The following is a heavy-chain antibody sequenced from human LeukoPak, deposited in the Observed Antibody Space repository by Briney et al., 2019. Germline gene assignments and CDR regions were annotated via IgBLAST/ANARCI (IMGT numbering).Heavy chain of an antibody. J-gene: IGHJ5*02. D-gene: IGHD1-1*01. CDR2: MNPNSGNT. V-gene: IGHV1-8*01. Sequence: ASVKVSCKASGYTFTSYDINWVRQATGQGLEWMGWMNPNSGNTGYAQKFQGRVTMTRSTSISTAYMELSSLRSEDTAVYYRARPRRGTNWFDPWGQGTLVTVSS. CDR3: ARPRRGTNWFDP. CDR1: GYTFTSYD.